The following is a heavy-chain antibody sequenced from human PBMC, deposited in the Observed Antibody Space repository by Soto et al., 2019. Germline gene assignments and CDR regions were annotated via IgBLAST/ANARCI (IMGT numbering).Heavy chain of an antibody. CDR2: SIPISGTA. V-gene: IGHV1-69*01. J-gene: IGHJ6*02. D-gene: IGHD2-2*01. CDR1: GGTFSSYA. Sequence: QVQLVQSGAEVKKPGSSVKVSCKASGGTFSSYAISWVRQAPGQGLEWMGGSIPISGTANYAQKFQGRVTITAEQATSTTYMEMSSLRSEGTAVYYCARSQGSSTSLETYSYYYYGMDVWGQGTTVTVSS. CDR3: ARSQGSSTSLETYSYYYYGMDV.